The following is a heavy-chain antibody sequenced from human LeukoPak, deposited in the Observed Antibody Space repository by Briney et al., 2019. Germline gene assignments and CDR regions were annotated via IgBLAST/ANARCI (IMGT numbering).Heavy chain of an antibody. J-gene: IGHJ4*02. CDR1: GYTFTSYG. V-gene: IGHV1-18*01. CDR2: ISAYNGNT. CDR3: ARLAHSSSWYYFDY. D-gene: IGHD6-13*01. Sequence: ASVKVSCKASGYTFTSYGISWVRQAPGQGLEWMGWISAYNGNTNYAQKLQGRVTMTTDTSTSTAYMELRSLRSDDTAVYYCARLAHSSSWYYFDYWGQRTLVTVSS.